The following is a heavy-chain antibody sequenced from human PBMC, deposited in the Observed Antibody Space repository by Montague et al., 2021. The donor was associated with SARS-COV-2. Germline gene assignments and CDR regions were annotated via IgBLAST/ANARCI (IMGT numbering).Heavy chain of an antibody. D-gene: IGHD3-10*01. CDR1: GGSMSDHY. Sequence: SETLPLTCTVSGGSMSDHYWAWIRQPPGKGLEWLAYIYYSGGINSNASXXSRVSMSVDTSKNQFSLKLTSVTAADTAVYYCARAVSVRRAVNWFDPWGQGTLVTVSS. CDR2: IYYSGGI. CDR3: ARAVSVRRAVNWFDP. V-gene: IGHV4-59*11. J-gene: IGHJ5*02.